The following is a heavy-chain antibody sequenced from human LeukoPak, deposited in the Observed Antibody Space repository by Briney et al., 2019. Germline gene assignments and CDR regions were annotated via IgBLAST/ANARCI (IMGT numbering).Heavy chain of an antibody. CDR3: ATERTPNLWFGEFDY. CDR1: GDSISSRSYY. Sequence: SETLSLTCTVSGDSISSRSYYWNWIRQPAGKGLEWIGRISSSGSTNYNLSLKSRVTISLDTSKNQFSLKLTSVTAADTAVYYCATERTPNLWFGEFDYRGQGTLVTVSS. J-gene: IGHJ4*02. D-gene: IGHD3-10*01. CDR2: ISSSGST. V-gene: IGHV4-61*02.